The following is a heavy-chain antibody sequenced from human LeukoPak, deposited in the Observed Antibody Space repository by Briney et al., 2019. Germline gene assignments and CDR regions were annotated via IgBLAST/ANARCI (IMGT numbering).Heavy chain of an antibody. V-gene: IGHV1-69*01. CDR2: IIPIFGTA. J-gene: IGHJ4*02. CDR1: GGTFSSYA. D-gene: IGHD1-26*01. Sequence: SVTVSCTASGGTFSSYAISWVRQAPGQGLEWMGGIIPIFGTANYAQKFQGRVTITADESTSTAYMELSSLRSEDTAVYYCARSQAPLQIVGATPGENWGQGTLVTVSS. CDR3: ARSQAPLQIVGATPGEN.